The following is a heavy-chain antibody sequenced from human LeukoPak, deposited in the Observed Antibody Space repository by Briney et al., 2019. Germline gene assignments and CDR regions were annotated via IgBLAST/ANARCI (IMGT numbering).Heavy chain of an antibody. CDR3: AKESGYSSGWTLYYFDY. Sequence: GGSLRLSCAASGFTFDDYAMHWVRQAPGKGLEWVSGISWNSGSIGYADSVKGRFTISRDNAKNSLYLQMNSLRAEDTALYYCAKESGYSSGWTLYYFDYWGQGTLVTVSS. CDR1: GFTFDDYA. D-gene: IGHD6-19*01. J-gene: IGHJ4*02. CDR2: ISWNSGSI. V-gene: IGHV3-9*01.